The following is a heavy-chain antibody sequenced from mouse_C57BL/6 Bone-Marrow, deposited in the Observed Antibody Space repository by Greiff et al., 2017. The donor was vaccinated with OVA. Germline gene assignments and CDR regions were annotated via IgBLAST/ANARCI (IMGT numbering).Heavy chain of an antibody. CDR2: INPSSGYT. V-gene: IGHV1-7*01. CDR1: GYTFTSYW. D-gene: IGHD1-1*01. Sequence: VQLQQSGAELAKPGASVKLSCKASGYTFTSYWMHWVKPRPGQGLEWIGYINPSSGYTKYNQKFKDKATLTADKSSSTAYMQLSSLTYEDSAVYYCAAEGIRYYGSSGFAYWGQGTLVTVSA. J-gene: IGHJ3*01. CDR3: AAEGIRYYGSSGFAY.